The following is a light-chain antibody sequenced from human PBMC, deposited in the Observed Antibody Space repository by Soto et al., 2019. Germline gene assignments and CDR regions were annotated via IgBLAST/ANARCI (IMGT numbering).Light chain of an antibody. CDR3: QQYNNWTLT. V-gene: IGKV3D-15*03. Sequence: EIGMTQSPGTLSVSPGEKATLSCRASQSVSSNLVWYQQKRGQAPRLXVHGASIREAGIPARFSGSGSGTEFTLTISTVESEDFAIYYCQQYNNWTLTFGGGTKVDIK. CDR1: QSVSSN. CDR2: GAS. J-gene: IGKJ4*01.